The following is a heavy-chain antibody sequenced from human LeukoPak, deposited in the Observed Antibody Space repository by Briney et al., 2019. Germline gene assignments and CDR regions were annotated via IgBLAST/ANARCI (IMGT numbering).Heavy chain of an antibody. D-gene: IGHD1/OR15-1a*01. Sequence: PSETLSLTCTVSGYSISGGYYWGWIRQPPGKGLEWIGTIYHGGSTYYNPSLESRVTISLDTSKNHFSLNLTSVTAADAAVYYCASRMYMTVGNSAFDIWGQGTMVTVSS. CDR2: IYHGGST. CDR3: ASRMYMTVGNSAFDI. V-gene: IGHV4-38-2*02. J-gene: IGHJ3*02. CDR1: GYSISGGYY.